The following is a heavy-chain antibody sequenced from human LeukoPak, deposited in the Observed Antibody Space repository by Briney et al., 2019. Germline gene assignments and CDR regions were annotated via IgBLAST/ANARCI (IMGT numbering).Heavy chain of an antibody. CDR1: GGSFSGYY. Sequence: SETLSLTCAVYGGSFSGYYWSWIRQPPGKGLEWIGEINHSGSTNYHPSLKSRVTISVDTSKNQFSLKLSSVSAADTAVYYCARGPDCYDSSGYLDYWGEGALVTVSS. J-gene: IGHJ4*02. CDR2: INHSGST. V-gene: IGHV4-34*01. CDR3: ARGPDCYDSSGYLDY. D-gene: IGHD3-22*01.